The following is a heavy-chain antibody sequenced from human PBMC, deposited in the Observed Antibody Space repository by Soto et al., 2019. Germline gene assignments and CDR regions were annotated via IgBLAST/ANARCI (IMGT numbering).Heavy chain of an antibody. CDR2: ISAGNCNT. J-gene: IGHJ4*02. V-gene: IGHV1-3*01. D-gene: IGHD3-22*01. Sequence: GASVKVSCKASGYNFADYALHWLRQAPGQGLEWMGWISAGNCNTRYSQEFQGTLTITRDTSASTVYMELSSLRSGDTAVYFCAREVSGYKRRSYDSWGQGTLVTVSS. CDR1: GYNFADYA. CDR3: AREVSGYKRRSYDS.